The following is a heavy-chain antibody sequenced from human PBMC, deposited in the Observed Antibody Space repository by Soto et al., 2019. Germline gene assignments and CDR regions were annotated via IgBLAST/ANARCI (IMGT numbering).Heavy chain of an antibody. Sequence: GASVKVSCKASGYTFHSYGISWVRQAPGQGLEWMGWITVCNGDTDYAQNLQGRVTMTTDTSTSTAYMELRSLISDDTAVYYCARDRSNHDYWGQGTLVTVSS. J-gene: IGHJ4*02. V-gene: IGHV1-18*01. CDR1: GYTFHSYG. CDR3: ARDRSNHDY. CDR2: ITVCNGDT.